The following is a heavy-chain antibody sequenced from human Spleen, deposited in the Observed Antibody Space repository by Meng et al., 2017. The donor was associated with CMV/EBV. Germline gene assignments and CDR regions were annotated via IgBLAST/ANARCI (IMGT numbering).Heavy chain of an antibody. Sequence: GESLKISCAASGFTFSGYAMSWVRQAPGKGLEWVSAISGSGGSTYYADSVKGRFTISRDNSKNTLYLQMNSLRAEDTAVYYCAKRELHGILYFDYWGQGTLVTVSS. V-gene: IGHV3-23*01. CDR1: GFTFSGYA. CDR3: AKRELHGILYFDY. D-gene: IGHD1-26*01. J-gene: IGHJ4*02. CDR2: ISGSGGST.